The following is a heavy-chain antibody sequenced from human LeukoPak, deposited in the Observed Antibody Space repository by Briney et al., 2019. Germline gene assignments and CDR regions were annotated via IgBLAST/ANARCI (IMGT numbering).Heavy chain of an antibody. J-gene: IGHJ6*02. CDR3: ARNPGYYYYGMDV. CDR2: INGEGSRI. Sequence: GGSLRLSCAVTGFNLRTYWIHWVRHSPGRGLEWVARINGEGSRISYADSVRGRFTISRDNAKNTAYLQMNSLRAEDTALYYCARNPGYYYYGMDVWGQGTTVVVSS. CDR1: GFNLRTYW. V-gene: IGHV3-74*01.